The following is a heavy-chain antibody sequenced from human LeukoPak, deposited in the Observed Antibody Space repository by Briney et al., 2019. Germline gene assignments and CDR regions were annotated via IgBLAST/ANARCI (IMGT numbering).Heavy chain of an antibody. J-gene: IGHJ4*02. D-gene: IGHD6-13*01. V-gene: IGHV3-7*01. CDR3: ARDWIPIAGAGPSFDY. Sequence: PGGSLRLSCAASGFTFSSYWMSWVRQAPGKGLEWVANIKQDGSEKYYVDSVKGRFTISRDNAKNSLYLQMNSLRAEDTAVYYCARDWIPIAGAGPSFDYWGQGTLVTVSS. CDR1: GFTFSSYW. CDR2: IKQDGSEK.